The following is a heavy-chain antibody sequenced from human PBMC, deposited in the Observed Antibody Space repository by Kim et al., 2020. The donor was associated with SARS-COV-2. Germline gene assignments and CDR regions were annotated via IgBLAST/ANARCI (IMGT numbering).Heavy chain of an antibody. Sequence: GESLKISCKGSGYSFTSYWIGWVRQMPGKGLEWMGIIYPGDSDTRYSPSFQGQVTISDDKSISTAYLQWSSLKASDTAMYYCARHRFGRVEWYHYYYYYMGVWGKGTTVTVSS. CDR3: ARHRFGRVEWYHYYYYYMGV. CDR2: IYPGDSDT. CDR1: GYSFTSYW. J-gene: IGHJ6*03. V-gene: IGHV5-51*01. D-gene: IGHD3-3*01.